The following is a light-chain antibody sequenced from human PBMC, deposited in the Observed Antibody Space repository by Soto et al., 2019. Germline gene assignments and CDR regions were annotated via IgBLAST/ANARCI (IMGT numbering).Light chain of an antibody. CDR1: QSVSSSS. V-gene: IGKV3-20*01. Sequence: EIVLTQSPDTLSLSPGERATLSCRASQSVSSSSLAGYQQKPGQAPRLLIYGASSRATGIPDRFSGSGSGTDFTLTISRLEPADFAVYYCQQYGSSPLTFGGGTKVEIK. CDR2: GAS. CDR3: QQYGSSPLT. J-gene: IGKJ4*01.